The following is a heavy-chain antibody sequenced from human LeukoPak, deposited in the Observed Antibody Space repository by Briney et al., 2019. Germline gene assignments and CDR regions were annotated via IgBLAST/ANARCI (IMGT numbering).Heavy chain of an antibody. V-gene: IGHV4-30-2*01. Sequence: SQTLSLTCAVSGGSISSGGYSWSWIRQPPGKGLEWIGYIYHSGSTYYNPSLKSRVTISVDRSKNQFSLKLSSVTAADTAVYYCAGETDSSSSIAYFDYWGQGTLVTVSS. D-gene: IGHD6-6*01. CDR2: IYHSGST. CDR1: GGSISSGGYS. CDR3: AGETDSSSSIAYFDY. J-gene: IGHJ4*02.